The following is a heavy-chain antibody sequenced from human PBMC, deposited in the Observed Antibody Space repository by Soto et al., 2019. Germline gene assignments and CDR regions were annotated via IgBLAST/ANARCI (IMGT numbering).Heavy chain of an antibody. CDR2: IYYSGST. D-gene: IGHD2-15*01. CDR3: AREAGVRYSFDP. Sequence: SVTLSLTCTVSGGSINSYYWSWIRQPPGKGLEWIGYIYYSGSTNYNPSLKSRVTISVDTSKNQFSLKLSSVTAAHTAIYYWAREAGVRYSFDPWGQGTLVDVSS. V-gene: IGHV4-59*01. CDR1: GGSINSYY. J-gene: IGHJ5*01.